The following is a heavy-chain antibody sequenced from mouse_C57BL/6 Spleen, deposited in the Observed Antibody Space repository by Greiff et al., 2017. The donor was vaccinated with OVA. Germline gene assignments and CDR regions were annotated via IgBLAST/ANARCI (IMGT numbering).Heavy chain of an antibody. D-gene: IGHD1-1*01. CDR3: AREIYYDGSSYEWYFDV. CDR1: GYTFTDYN. CDR2: INPNNGGT. V-gene: IGHV1-18*01. J-gene: IGHJ1*03. Sequence: EVQLVESGPELVKPGASVKIPCKASGYTFTDYNMDWVKQSHGKSLEWIGDINPNNGGTIYNQKFKGKATLTVDKSSSTAYMELRSLTSEDTAGDYCAREIYYDGSSYEWYFDVWGTGTTVTVSS.